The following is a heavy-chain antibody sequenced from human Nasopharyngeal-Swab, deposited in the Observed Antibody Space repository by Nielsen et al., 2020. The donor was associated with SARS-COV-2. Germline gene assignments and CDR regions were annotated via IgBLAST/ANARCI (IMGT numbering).Heavy chain of an antibody. Sequence: ASVKVSCKASGYTFTSNVLNWVRQAPGQGPEYIGWISTKTGALTYAQAFTGRFVISLDTSVSTTYLQISSLKADDTAVYYCARENQEYANIWIDYWGQGTQVTVSS. CDR1: GYTFTSNV. V-gene: IGHV7-4-1*02. CDR3: ARENQEYANIWIDY. CDR2: ISTKTGAL. J-gene: IGHJ4*02. D-gene: IGHD1-1*01.